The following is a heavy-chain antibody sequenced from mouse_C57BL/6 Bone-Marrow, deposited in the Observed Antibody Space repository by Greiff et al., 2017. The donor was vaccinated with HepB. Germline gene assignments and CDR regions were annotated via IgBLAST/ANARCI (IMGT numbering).Heavy chain of an antibody. CDR1: GYTFTSYW. V-gene: IGHV1-67*01. J-gene: IGHJ3*01. D-gene: IGHD2-4*01. CDR2: ISTYYGDA. Sequence: VQLQQPGAELVKPGASVKLSCKASGYTFTSYWMHWVKQSHAKSLEWIGVISTYYGDASYNQKFKDKATMTVDKSSSTAYMELARLTSEDSAVYYCASHYDYDKVFAYWGQGTLVTVSA. CDR3: ASHYDYDKVFAY.